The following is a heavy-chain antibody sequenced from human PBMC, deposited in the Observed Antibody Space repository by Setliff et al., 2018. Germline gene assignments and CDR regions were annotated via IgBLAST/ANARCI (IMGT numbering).Heavy chain of an antibody. CDR2: IYTSGST. J-gene: IGHJ6*02. CDR1: GGSISSGSYY. CDR3: AGDCYYGSGSYLGRSGSYYYYYGMDV. Sequence: SETLSLTCTVSGGSISSGSYYWCWIRQPAGKGLEWIGHIYTSGSTNYNPSLKSRVTISVDTSKNQFSLKLSSVTAADTAVYYCAGDCYYGSGSYLGRSGSYYYYYGMDVWGQGTTVTVSS. D-gene: IGHD3-10*01. V-gene: IGHV4-61*09.